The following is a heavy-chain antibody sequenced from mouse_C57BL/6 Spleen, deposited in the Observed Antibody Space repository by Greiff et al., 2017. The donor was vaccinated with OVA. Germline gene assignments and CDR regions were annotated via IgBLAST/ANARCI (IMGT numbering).Heavy chain of an antibody. V-gene: IGHV1-26*01. D-gene: IGHD4-1*01. CDR3: ASRANWDGAMDY. CDR1: GYTFTDYY. J-gene: IGHJ4*01. Sequence: EVQLQQSGPELVKPGASVKISCKASGYTFTDYYMNWVKQSHGKSLEWIGDINPNNGGTSYNQKFKGKATLTVDKSSSTAYMELRSLTSEDSAVYYCASRANWDGAMDYWGQGTSVTVSS. CDR2: INPNNGGT.